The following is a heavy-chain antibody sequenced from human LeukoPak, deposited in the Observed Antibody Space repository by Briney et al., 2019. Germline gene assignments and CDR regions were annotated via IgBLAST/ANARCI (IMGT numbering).Heavy chain of an antibody. V-gene: IGHV1-69*13. J-gene: IGHJ5*02. CDR1: GGTFSSYA. Sequence: SVKVSCKASGGTFSSYAISWVRQAPGQGLEWMGGIIPIFGTANYAQKFQGRVTITADESTSTAYMELSSLRSEDTAVYYCARYCSGGSCYSMFDPWGQGTLVTVSS. D-gene: IGHD2-15*01. CDR2: IIPIFGTA. CDR3: ARYCSGGSCYSMFDP.